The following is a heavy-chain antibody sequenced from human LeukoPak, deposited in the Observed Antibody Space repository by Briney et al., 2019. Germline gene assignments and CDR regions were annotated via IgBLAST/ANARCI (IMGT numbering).Heavy chain of an antibody. CDR3: ARPQSGGWFDP. CDR1: GGSISSYY. Sequence: PSETLSLTCTVSGGSISSYYWSWIRQPPGKGLEWIGYIYTSGSTNYNPSLKSRVTISVDTSKNQFSLKLSSVTAADTAVYCCARPQSGGWFDPWGQGTLVTVSS. CDR2: IYTSGST. D-gene: IGHD1-14*01. J-gene: IGHJ5*02. V-gene: IGHV4-4*09.